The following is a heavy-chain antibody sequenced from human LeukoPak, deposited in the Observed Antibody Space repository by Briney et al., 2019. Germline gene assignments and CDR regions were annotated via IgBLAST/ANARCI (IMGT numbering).Heavy chain of an antibody. CDR2: ISYDGSNK. V-gene: IGHV3-30*18. CDR3: AKDRGYCSGGSCYYFDY. Sequence: SCKASGFTFSSYGMHWVRQAPGKGLEWVAVISYDGSNKYYADSVKGRFTISRDNSKNTLYLQMNSLRAEDTAVYYCAKDRGYCSGGSCYYFDYWGQGTLVTVSS. J-gene: IGHJ4*02. D-gene: IGHD2-15*01. CDR1: GFTFSSYG.